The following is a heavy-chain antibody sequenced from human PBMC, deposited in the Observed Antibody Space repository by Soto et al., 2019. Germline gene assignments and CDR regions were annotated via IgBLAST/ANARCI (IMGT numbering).Heavy chain of an antibody. CDR1: GFTFSSYE. J-gene: IGHJ4*02. V-gene: IGHV3-48*03. CDR2: ISSSGSTI. CDR3: ATVTDSSGYDYYFDY. D-gene: IGHD3-22*01. Sequence: PGGSLRLSCAASGFTFSSYEMNWVRQAPGKGLEWVSYISSSGSTIYYADSVKGRFTISRDNAKNSLYLQMNSLRAEDTAVYYCATVTDSSGYDYYFDYWGQGTLVTVSS.